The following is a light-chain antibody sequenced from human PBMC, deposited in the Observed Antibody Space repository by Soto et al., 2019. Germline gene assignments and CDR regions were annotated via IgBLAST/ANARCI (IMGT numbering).Light chain of an antibody. CDR3: QSYDRSLSGHVV. CDR2: GNN. Sequence: QAVLTQPPSVSGAPGQRVTISCTGSSSNIGAGYDVHWYQQLPGTAPKLLIYGNNNRPSGVPDRFSGSKSVTSASLAITGLQAEYEADYYCQSYDRSLSGHVVFGGGTKLTVL. CDR1: SSNIGAGYD. V-gene: IGLV1-40*01. J-gene: IGLJ2*01.